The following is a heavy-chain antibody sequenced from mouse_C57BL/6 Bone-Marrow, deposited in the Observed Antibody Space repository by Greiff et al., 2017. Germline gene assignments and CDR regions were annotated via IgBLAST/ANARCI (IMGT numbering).Heavy chain of an antibody. V-gene: IGHV14-4*01. CDR3: TTFRQLRLGFAY. Sequence: VQLQQSGAELVRPGASVKLSCTASGFNIKDDYMHWVKQRPEQGLEWIGWIDPENGDTEYASKFQGKATITADTSSNTAYLQLSSLTSEDTAVYYGTTFRQLRLGFAYWGQGTRVTVSA. J-gene: IGHJ3*01. D-gene: IGHD3-2*02. CDR2: IDPENGDT. CDR1: GFNIKDDY.